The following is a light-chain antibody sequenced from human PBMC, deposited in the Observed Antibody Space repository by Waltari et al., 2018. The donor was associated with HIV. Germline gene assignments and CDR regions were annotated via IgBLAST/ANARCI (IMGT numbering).Light chain of an antibody. Sequence: DTQMTQSPSSLSASVGARVTISCRASQNISNFLSWFQQRSGKAPELLIYTASTLQDGVPSRFSGSGSGTDFTLTISCLQAEDSATYFCQQSATTPLTFGGGTRVEI. V-gene: IGKV1-39*01. CDR2: TAS. CDR3: QQSATTPLT. J-gene: IGKJ4*01. CDR1: QNISNF.